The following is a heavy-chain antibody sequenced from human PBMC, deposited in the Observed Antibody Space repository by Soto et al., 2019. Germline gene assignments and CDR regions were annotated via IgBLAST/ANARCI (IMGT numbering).Heavy chain of an antibody. CDR2: INAGNGNT. J-gene: IGHJ5*02. D-gene: IGHD1-1*01. CDR3: ARTTRGGDWFDH. CDR1: GYTFTSYA. V-gene: IGHV1-3*01. Sequence: QVQLVQSGAEVKKPGASVKVSCKASGYTFTSYAMHWVRQAPGQRLEWMGWINAGNGNTKYSQKFQGRVTITRDTSASTAYMELSNLRSEDTAVYYCARTTRGGDWFDHWGQGTLVTVSS.